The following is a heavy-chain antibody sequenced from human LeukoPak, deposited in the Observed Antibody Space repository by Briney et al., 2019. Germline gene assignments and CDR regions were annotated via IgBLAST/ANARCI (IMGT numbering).Heavy chain of an antibody. V-gene: IGHV4-39*07. J-gene: IGHJ4*02. CDR1: GGSISSSSYY. CDR3: ARLYNWNAGIDY. CDR2: IYYSGST. Sequence: PSETLSLTCTVSGGSISSSSYYWGWIRQPPGKGLEWIGSIYYSGSTYYNPSLKSRVTISVDTSKNQFSLKLSSVTAADTAVYYCARLYNWNAGIDYWGQGTLVTVSS. D-gene: IGHD1-20*01.